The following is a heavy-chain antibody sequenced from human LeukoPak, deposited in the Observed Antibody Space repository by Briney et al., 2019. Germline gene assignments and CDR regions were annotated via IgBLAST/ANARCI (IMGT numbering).Heavy chain of an antibody. CDR3: AKRGTTWDLDY. J-gene: IGHJ4*02. D-gene: IGHD3-16*01. CDR1: GFRFSSYA. V-gene: IGHV3-33*06. Sequence: AGGSLRRSCGASGFRFSSYAMHWVRQAPGKGLEWVAVISYDGNTIYYADSVKGRFTISRDYSKNALHLQMNSLRAEDTAVYYCAKRGTTWDLDYWGQGTLVTVSS. CDR2: ISYDGNTI.